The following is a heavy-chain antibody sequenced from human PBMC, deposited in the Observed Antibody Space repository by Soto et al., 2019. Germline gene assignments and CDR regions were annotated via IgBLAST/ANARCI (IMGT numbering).Heavy chain of an antibody. CDR1: GYIFSNFG. V-gene: IGHV1-18*01. D-gene: IGHD2-2*01. CDR3: AKDASSWFYYYYGMDV. Sequence: QIQLVQSGPEVRKPGASVKVSCKASGYIFSNFGISWVRQAPGQGLEWMGWISGYNDNRNYAQKFQDRVRMTTDISTSTAYMELTTLRPEDTAVYYCAKDASSWFYYYYGMDVWGQGTTVTVSS. J-gene: IGHJ6*02. CDR2: ISGYNDNR.